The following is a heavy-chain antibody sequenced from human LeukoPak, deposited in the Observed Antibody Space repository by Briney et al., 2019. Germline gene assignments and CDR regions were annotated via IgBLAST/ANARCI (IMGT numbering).Heavy chain of an antibody. D-gene: IGHD2-15*01. J-gene: IGHJ5*02. Sequence: PSETLSLTGAAYGGPFSGFYWSRIRQPPGKGLEWIGEINHSGSTNYNPSLKSRVTISVDTSKNQFSLKLSSVTAADTAVYYCATVVVAATPWFDHWGQGTLVTVSS. V-gene: IGHV4-34*01. CDR3: ATVVVAATPWFDH. CDR1: GGPFSGFY. CDR2: INHSGST.